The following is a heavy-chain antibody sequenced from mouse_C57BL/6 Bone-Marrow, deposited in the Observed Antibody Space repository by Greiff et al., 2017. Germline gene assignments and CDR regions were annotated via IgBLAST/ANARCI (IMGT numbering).Heavy chain of an antibody. CDR1: GFTFPDYY. CDR3: ARSQVVYFDY. V-gene: IGHV7-3*01. J-gene: IGHJ2*01. CDR2: IRNKANGYTT. Sequence: EVKLVASGGGLVQPGGSLSLSCAASGFTFPDYYMSWVRQPPGKALAWLGFIRNKANGYTTEYSASVKGRFTISRDNSQSILYLQMNALRAEDSATYYCARSQVVYFDYWGQGTTLTVSS. D-gene: IGHD1-1*01.